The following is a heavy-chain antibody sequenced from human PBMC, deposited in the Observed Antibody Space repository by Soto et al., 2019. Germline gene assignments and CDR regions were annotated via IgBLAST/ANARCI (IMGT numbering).Heavy chain of an antibody. Sequence: GASVKVSCKASGYTFTGYYMHWVRQAPGQGLEWMGWINPNSGGTNYAQKFQGWVTMTRDTSISTAYMELSRLRSDDTAVYYCARSRSITIFGVVSSVFDYWGQGTLVTVSS. J-gene: IGHJ4*02. V-gene: IGHV1-2*04. CDR1: GYTFTGYY. CDR3: ARSRSITIFGVVSSVFDY. CDR2: INPNSGGT. D-gene: IGHD3-3*01.